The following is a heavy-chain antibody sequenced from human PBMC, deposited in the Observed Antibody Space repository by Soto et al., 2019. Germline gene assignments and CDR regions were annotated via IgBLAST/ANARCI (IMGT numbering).Heavy chain of an antibody. V-gene: IGHV3-64*01. CDR1: GFTFSSYA. CDR2: ISSNGGST. J-gene: IGHJ3*02. CDR3: ARERVQQQLERWLYHDAFDI. Sequence: GGSLRLSCAASGFTFSSYAMHWVRQAPGKGLEYVSAISSNGGSTYYANSVKGRFTISRDNSKNTLYLQMGSLRAEDMAVYYCARERVQQQLERWLYHDAFDIWGQGTMVTVSS. D-gene: IGHD6-13*01.